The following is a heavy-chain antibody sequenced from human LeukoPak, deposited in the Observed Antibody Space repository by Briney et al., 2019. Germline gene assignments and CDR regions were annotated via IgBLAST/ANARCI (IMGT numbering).Heavy chain of an antibody. CDR3: ARDGVLLRTLNWFDP. D-gene: IGHD3-22*01. J-gene: IGHJ5*02. Sequence: ASVKVSCKASGGTFSSYAISWVRQAPGQGLEWMGGIIPIFGTANYAQKFQGRVTITADESTSTAYMELSSLRSEDTAVYHCARDGVLLRTLNWFDPWGQGTLVTVSS. V-gene: IGHV1-69*13. CDR2: IIPIFGTA. CDR1: GGTFSSYA.